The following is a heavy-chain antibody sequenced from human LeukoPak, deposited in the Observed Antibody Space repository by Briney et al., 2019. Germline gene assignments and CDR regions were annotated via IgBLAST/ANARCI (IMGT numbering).Heavy chain of an antibody. CDR1: GFTLSIYA. D-gene: IGHD6-19*01. V-gene: IGHV3-23*01. CDR2: ISGSGGST. CDR3: AKHSAVAGSSIQP. Sequence: PGGSLRLSCAASGFTLSIYAMSGVRQAPGKGLEWGSAISGSGGSTYYADSVKGRFTISRDNSKNTLYLQMNSLTAEDTAVYYCAKHSAVAGSSIQPWGQGTLVTVSS. J-gene: IGHJ5*02.